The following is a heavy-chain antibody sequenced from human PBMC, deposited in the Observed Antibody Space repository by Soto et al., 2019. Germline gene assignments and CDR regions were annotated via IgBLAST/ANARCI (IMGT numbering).Heavy chain of an antibody. D-gene: IGHD5-18*01. Sequence: PGGSLRLSCAASGFTFISYAVSWVRQAPGKELEWVSAISGSGGSTYYADSVKGRFTISRDNSKNTLYLQMNSLRAEDTAVYYCAKTFVDTAIGPWGQGAPVTVSS. J-gene: IGHJ5*02. CDR1: GFTFISYA. CDR2: ISGSGGST. V-gene: IGHV3-23*01. CDR3: AKTFVDTAIGP.